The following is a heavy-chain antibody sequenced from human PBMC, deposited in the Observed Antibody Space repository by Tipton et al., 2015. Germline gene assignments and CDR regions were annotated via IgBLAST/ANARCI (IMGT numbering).Heavy chain of an antibody. CDR2: ITPIFGTA. V-gene: IGHV1-69*01. CDR3: ARDRVTYYYDSSPAF. CDR1: GGTFSSHV. Sequence: QLVQSGAEVKKPGSSVKVSCKASGGTFSSHVISWVRQAPGQGLEWMGGITPIFGTANYAQKFQGRVTITADESTTTAYMELSSLRSEDTAVYYCARDRVTYYYDSSPAFWGQGTLVTVSS. J-gene: IGHJ4*02. D-gene: IGHD3-22*01.